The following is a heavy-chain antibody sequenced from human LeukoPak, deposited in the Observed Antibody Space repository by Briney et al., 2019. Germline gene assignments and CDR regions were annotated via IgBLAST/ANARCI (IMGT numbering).Heavy chain of an antibody. J-gene: IGHJ4*02. D-gene: IGHD3-9*01. Sequence: LGRSLRLSCAASGFTFSSYAMHGVRQAPGKGLEWVAVISYDGSNKYYADSVKGRFTISRDNSKNTLYLQMNSLRAEDTAVYYCARGYYDILTGFGDFDYWGQGTLVTVSS. CDR2: ISYDGSNK. CDR1: GFTFSSYA. CDR3: ARGYYDILTGFGDFDY. V-gene: IGHV3-30*01.